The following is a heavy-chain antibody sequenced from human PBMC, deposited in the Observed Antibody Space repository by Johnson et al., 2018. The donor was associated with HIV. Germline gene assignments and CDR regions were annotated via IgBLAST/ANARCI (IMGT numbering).Heavy chain of an antibody. CDR3: AKGRIGTSSMRGGAFDM. D-gene: IGHD1/OR15-1a*01. CDR1: GFTFSDYY. Sequence: VQLVESGGGLVKPGGSLRLSCAASGFTFSDYYMSWIRQAPGKGLEWVAFIRYDGSNKYYADSVKGRFTISRDNSKNTLYLQMNSLGVEDTAVYYCAKGRIGTSSMRGGAFDMWGQGTMVIVSS. CDR2: IRYDGSNK. V-gene: IGHV3-30*02. J-gene: IGHJ3*02.